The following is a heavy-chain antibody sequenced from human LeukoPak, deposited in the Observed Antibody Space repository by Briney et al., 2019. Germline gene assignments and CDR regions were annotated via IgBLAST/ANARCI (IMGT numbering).Heavy chain of an antibody. Sequence: PGGSLRLSCAASGFTFSDYYMSWIRQAPGKGLEWVSYINSSGSTIYYADSVKGRFTISRDNAKNSLYLQMNSLRAEDTAVYYCAKYDFWSGKHFDYWGQGTLVTVSS. J-gene: IGHJ4*02. CDR2: INSSGSTI. CDR3: AKYDFWSGKHFDY. D-gene: IGHD3-3*01. V-gene: IGHV3-11*01. CDR1: GFTFSDYY.